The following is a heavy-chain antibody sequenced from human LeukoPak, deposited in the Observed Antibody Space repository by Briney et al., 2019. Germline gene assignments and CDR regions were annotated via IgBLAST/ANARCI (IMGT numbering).Heavy chain of an antibody. D-gene: IGHD3-22*01. CDR2: INWNGGST. CDR3: ARANYYDSSGYPVPFDP. CDR1: GFTFDDYG. J-gene: IGHJ5*02. Sequence: GGSLRLSCAASGFTFDDYGMSWVRQAPGKGLEWVSGINWNGGSTGYADSVKGRFTISRDNAKSSLYLQMNSLRAEDTALYYCARANYYDSSGYPVPFDPWGQGTLVTVSS. V-gene: IGHV3-20*04.